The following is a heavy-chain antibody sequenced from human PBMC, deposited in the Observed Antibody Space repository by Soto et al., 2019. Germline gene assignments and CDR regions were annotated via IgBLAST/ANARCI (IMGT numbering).Heavy chain of an antibody. J-gene: IGHJ6*02. CDR3: GRLKAAPPRLGGYYYGMDV. Sequence: QVQLQQWGAGLLKPSETLSLTCAVYGGSFSGYYWSWIRQPPGKGLEWIGEINHSGSTNYNPSLKSRVTISVDTSKNQSSLKLSSVTAADTAVYYCGRLKAAPPRLGGYYYGMDVWGQGTTVTVSS. D-gene: IGHD6-13*01. V-gene: IGHV4-34*01. CDR2: INHSGST. CDR1: GGSFSGYY.